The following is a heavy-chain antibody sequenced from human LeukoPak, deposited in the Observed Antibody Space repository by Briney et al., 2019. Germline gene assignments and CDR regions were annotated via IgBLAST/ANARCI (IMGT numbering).Heavy chain of an antibody. Sequence: PGRSLRLSCAASGFTFNSHGMHWVRQAPGKGLEWVAVISYDGSNKYYADSVKGRFTISRDNSKNTLYLQMNSLRAEDTAVYYCARGRSHWFDYWGQGTLVTVSS. CDR3: ARGRSHWFDY. CDR1: GFTFNSHG. V-gene: IGHV3-30*03. CDR2: ISYDGSNK. J-gene: IGHJ4*02.